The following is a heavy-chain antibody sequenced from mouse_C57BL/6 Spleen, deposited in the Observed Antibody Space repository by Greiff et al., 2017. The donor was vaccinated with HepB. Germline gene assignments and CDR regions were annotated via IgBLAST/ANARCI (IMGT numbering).Heavy chain of an antibody. CDR1: SYTFTSYW. CDR3: ARGDSNYYGSSFDY. J-gene: IGHJ2*01. CDR2: IHPNSGST. D-gene: IGHD1-1*01. Sequence: VKLQQPGAELVKPGASVKLSCKASSYTFTSYWMHWVKQRPGQGLEWIGMIHPNSGSTNYNEKFKSKATLTVDKSSSTAYMQLSSLTSEDSAVYYCARGDSNYYGSSFDYWGQGTTLTVSS. V-gene: IGHV1-64*01.